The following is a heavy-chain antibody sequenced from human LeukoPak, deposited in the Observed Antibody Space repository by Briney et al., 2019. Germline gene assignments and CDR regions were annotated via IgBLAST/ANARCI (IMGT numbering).Heavy chain of an antibody. V-gene: IGHV4-59*08. J-gene: IGHJ4*02. CDR2: IYYSGST. CDR1: GGSISSYY. D-gene: IGHD3-10*01. Sequence: PSETLSLTCTVSGGSISSYYWSWIRQPPGKGLEWIGYIYYSGSTNYNPSLKSRVTISVDTSKNQFSLKLSSVTAADTAVYYCARHGRFGVPGSYYFDYWGQGTLVTVSS. CDR3: ARHGRFGVPGSYYFDY.